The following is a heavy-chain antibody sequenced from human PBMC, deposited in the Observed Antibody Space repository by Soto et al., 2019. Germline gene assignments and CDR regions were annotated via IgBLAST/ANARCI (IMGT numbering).Heavy chain of an antibody. CDR1: GFTFSSNG. J-gene: IGHJ6*02. CDR3: ARDGSNKPGFYYGMDV. CDR2: IWSDGSNK. V-gene: IGHV3-33*01. D-gene: IGHD6-13*01. Sequence: GGSLRLSCTASGFTFSSNGMHWVRQAPGKGLEGVAVIWSDGSNKYYADSVKGRFTIFRDNSKSTLYLQMNGLRAEDTAVYYCARDGSNKPGFYYGMDVWGQGTTVTVSS.